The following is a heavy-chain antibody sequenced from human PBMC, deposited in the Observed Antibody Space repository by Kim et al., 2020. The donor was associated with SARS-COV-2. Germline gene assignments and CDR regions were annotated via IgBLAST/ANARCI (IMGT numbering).Heavy chain of an antibody. CDR2: ISWNSGTI. Sequence: GGSLRLSCAASGFTFDDYAMHWVRQAPGKGLEWVSGISWNSGTIGYADSVKGRFTISRDNAKNSLYLQMNSLRVEDTALYYCAKDSGMVREDYGMDVWGQGTTVTVSS. CDR3: AKDSGMVREDYGMDV. J-gene: IGHJ6*02. D-gene: IGHD3-10*01. CDR1: GFTFDDYA. V-gene: IGHV3-9*01.